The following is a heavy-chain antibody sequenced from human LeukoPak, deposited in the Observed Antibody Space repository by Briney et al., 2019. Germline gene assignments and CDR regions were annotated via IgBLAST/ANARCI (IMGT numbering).Heavy chain of an antibody. CDR2: TGSMGSTI. J-gene: IGHJ4*02. CDR3: ARVGGRGIDY. V-gene: IGHV3-48*01. CDR1: GFSFNIYS. Sequence: AGGSLRLSCSASGFSFNIYSMSWVRQSPGKGLEWTAYTGSMGSTIHYADSVKGRFAISRDNVRKSLYLQMDTLRGDDTAVYYCARVGGRGIDYWGQGSLVSVSS.